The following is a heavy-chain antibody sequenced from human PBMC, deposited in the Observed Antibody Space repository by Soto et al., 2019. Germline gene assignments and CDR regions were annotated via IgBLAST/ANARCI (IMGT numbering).Heavy chain of an antibody. CDR3: ARDVRYDFWSGPHDAFDI. D-gene: IGHD3-3*01. CDR1: GYTFSSYA. J-gene: IGHJ3*02. Sequence: QVQLVQSGAEVKKPGASVKVSCKASGYTFSSYAISWVRQAPGQGLEWMGGIIPIFGTANYAQKCQGRVTITADESTSTAYMELSSLRSEDTTVYYCARDVRYDFWSGPHDAFDIWGQGTMVTVSS. V-gene: IGHV1-69*01. CDR2: IIPIFGTA.